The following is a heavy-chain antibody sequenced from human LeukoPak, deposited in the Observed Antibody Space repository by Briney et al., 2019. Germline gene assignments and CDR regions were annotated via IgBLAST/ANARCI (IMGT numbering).Heavy chain of an antibody. Sequence: GGSLRLSCAASGFTVSSNYMSWVRQAPGKGLEYVSGISSNGGRTDYADSVKGRFTISRDNSKNTLYLQMSSLRAEDTAVYYCVKGISMIAKLPLDYWGQGTLVTVSS. CDR3: VKGISMIAKLPLDY. V-gene: IGHV3-64D*09. J-gene: IGHJ4*02. CDR1: GFTVSSNY. CDR2: ISSNGGRT. D-gene: IGHD3-22*01.